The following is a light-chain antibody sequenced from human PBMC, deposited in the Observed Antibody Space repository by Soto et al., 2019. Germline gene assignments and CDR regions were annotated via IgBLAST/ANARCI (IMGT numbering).Light chain of an antibody. CDR2: DAS. CDR1: QSVSSN. CDR3: QQRYRWPPIT. Sequence: EIVLTQSPGTPSLSPGERATLSCRASQSVSSNLAWYQQKPGQAPRLLIYDASNRATGVPARFSGSGSGTDFTLTISSLEPEDFAVYYCQQRYRWPPITFGQGTRLEIK. J-gene: IGKJ5*01. V-gene: IGKV3-11*01.